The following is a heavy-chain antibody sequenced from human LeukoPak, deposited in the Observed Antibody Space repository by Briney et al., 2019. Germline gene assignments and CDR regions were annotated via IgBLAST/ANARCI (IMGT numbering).Heavy chain of an antibody. Sequence: SETLSLTCTVSGGSISSYYWSWIRQPPGKGLEWIGYIYYRGSTNYNPSLESRVTISVDTSKNQFSLKLSSVTAADTAVYYCARHGSGYYSPYFDYWGQGTLVTVSS. D-gene: IGHD3-22*01. J-gene: IGHJ4*02. CDR1: GGSISSYY. CDR2: IYYRGST. CDR3: ARHGSGYYSPYFDY. V-gene: IGHV4-59*08.